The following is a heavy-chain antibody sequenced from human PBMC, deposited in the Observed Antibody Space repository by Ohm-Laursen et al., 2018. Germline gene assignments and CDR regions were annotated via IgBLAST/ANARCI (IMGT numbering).Heavy chain of an antibody. Sequence: GASVKVSCKASGYTFTSYGLSWVRQAPGQGPEWMGWISASNGNTNYAQNLQGRVTMTTDTSTSTAYMELRSLRSDDTAMYYCARVYSDSTGYGWFDPWGQGTLVTVSS. V-gene: IGHV1-18*01. CDR3: ARVYSDSTGYGWFDP. D-gene: IGHD3-22*01. CDR1: GYTFTSYG. J-gene: IGHJ5*02. CDR2: ISASNGNT.